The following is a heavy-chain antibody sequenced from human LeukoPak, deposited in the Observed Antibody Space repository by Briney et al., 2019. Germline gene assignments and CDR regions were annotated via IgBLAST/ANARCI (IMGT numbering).Heavy chain of an antibody. D-gene: IGHD3-9*01. Sequence: ASVKVSCKASGYTFTGYGISWVRQAPGQGLEWMGWISAYNGNTNYAQKLQGRVTMTTDTSTSTAYMELRSLRSDDTAVYYCARAGDILTGYYAWDDYWGQGTLVTVSS. CDR1: GYTFTGYG. CDR2: ISAYNGNT. J-gene: IGHJ4*02. CDR3: ARAGDILTGYYAWDDY. V-gene: IGHV1-18*01.